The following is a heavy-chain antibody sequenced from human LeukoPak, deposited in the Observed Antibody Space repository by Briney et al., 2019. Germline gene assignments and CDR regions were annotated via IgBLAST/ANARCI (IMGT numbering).Heavy chain of an antibody. CDR2: IIPIFGTA. D-gene: IGHD2-2*02. J-gene: IGHJ1*01. Sequence: SVKVSCKASGGTFSSYAISWVRQAPGQGLEWMGGIIPIFGTANYAQKFQGRVTITADESTSTAYMELSSLRSEDTAVYYCARGYCSSTSCYTAYFQHWGQGTLVTVSS. V-gene: IGHV1-69*13. CDR3: ARGYCSSTSCYTAYFQH. CDR1: GGTFSSYA.